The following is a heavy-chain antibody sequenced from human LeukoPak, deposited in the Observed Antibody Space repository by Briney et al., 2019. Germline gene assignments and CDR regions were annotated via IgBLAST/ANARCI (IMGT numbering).Heavy chain of an antibody. J-gene: IGHJ1*01. CDR1: GGTFSSYA. CDR2: IIPILGIA. Sequence: GASVKVSCKASGGTFSSYAISWVRQAPGQGLEWMGMIIPILGIANYAQKFQGRVTITADKSTSTAYMELSSLRSEDTAVYYCARGSGDSSGYYFEYFQHWGQGTLVTVSS. D-gene: IGHD3-22*01. CDR3: ARGSGDSSGYYFEYFQH. V-gene: IGHV1-69*04.